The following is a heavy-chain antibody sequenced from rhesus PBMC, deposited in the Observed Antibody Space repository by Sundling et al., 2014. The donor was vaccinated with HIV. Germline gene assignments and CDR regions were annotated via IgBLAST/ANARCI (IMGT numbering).Heavy chain of an antibody. V-gene: IGHV4-80*01. CDR2: INGESGAT. CDR3: GRDYEYDDDYYPPPLDS. Sequence: QVQLQESGPGLVKPSETLSLTCSVSGASINSFWWAWIRQPPGKGLEWIGEINGESGATNYNPSLKSRVSISKDTSKNQLSLKLTSVTAADTAVYYCGRDYEYDDDYYPPPLDSWGQGVVVTVSS. J-gene: IGHJ6*01. D-gene: IGHD3-9*01. CDR1: GASINSFW.